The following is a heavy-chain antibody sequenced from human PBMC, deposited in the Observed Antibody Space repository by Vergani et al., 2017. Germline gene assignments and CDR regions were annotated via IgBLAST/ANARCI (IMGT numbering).Heavy chain of an antibody. CDR2: IKSKTDGGTT. V-gene: IGHV3-15*01. J-gene: IGHJ6*03. D-gene: IGHD3-3*01. CDR3: TTVSIFXFLEWLYYYYYMDV. CDR1: GFTFSNAW. Sequence: EVQLVESGGGLVKPGGSLRLSCAASGFTFSNAWMSWVRQAPGKGLEWVGRIKSKTDGGTTDYAAPVKGRFTISRDDSKNTLYLQMNSLKTEDTAVYYCTTVSIFXFLEWLYYYYYMDVWGKGTTVTVSS.